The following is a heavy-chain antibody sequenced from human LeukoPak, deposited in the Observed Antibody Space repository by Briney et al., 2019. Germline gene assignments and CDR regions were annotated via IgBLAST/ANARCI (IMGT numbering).Heavy chain of an antibody. D-gene: IGHD1-20*01. V-gene: IGHV3-21*01. Sequence: GSLRLSCSASGFTFSSYSMNWVRQAPGKGLEWVSSITRSSTSTYYTDSVRGRLTISRDNAKNSLYLQMNSLRAEDTAVYYCARDNWNDAPGGFDPWGQGTLVTVSS. CDR3: ARDNWNDAPGGFDP. J-gene: IGHJ5*02. CDR1: GFTFSSYS. CDR2: ITRSSTST.